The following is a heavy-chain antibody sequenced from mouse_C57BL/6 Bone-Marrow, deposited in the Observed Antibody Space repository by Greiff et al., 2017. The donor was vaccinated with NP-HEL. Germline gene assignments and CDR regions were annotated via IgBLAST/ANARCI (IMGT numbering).Heavy chain of an antibody. CDR3: AVRNDY. Sequence: QVQLQQPGAELVRPGTSVKLSCKASGYTFTSYWMHWVKQRPGQGLEWIGVIDPSDSYTNYNQKFKGKAPLTVDTSSSTAYMQLSSLTSEDSAVYDCAVRNDYWGQGTTLTVTS. V-gene: IGHV1-59*01. J-gene: IGHJ2*01. CDR2: IDPSDSYT. CDR1: GYTFTSYW. D-gene: IGHD1-1*01.